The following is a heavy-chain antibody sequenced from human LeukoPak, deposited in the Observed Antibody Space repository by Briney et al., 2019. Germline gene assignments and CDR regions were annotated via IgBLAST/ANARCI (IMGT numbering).Heavy chain of an antibody. CDR1: GFTFSSYS. Sequence: GGSLRLSCAASGFTFSSYSMDWVRHAPGKGLEWVSSISSSSTYIYYADSVKGRFTISRDNAKNSLYLQMNSLRAEDTTVYYCASGYSYVSDYWGQGTLVNVSS. CDR3: ASGYSYVSDY. V-gene: IGHV3-21*01. J-gene: IGHJ4*02. D-gene: IGHD5-18*01. CDR2: ISSSSTYI.